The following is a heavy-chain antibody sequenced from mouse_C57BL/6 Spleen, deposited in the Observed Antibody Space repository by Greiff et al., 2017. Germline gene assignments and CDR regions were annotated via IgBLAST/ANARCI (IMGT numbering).Heavy chain of an antibody. CDR3: ARSYDYDAWFAY. J-gene: IGHJ3*01. D-gene: IGHD2-4*01. Sequence: QVQLQQSGAELVKPGASVKISCKASGYAFSSYWMNWVKQRPGKGLEWIGQIYPGDGDTNYNGKFKGKATLTADKSSSTAYMQLSSLTSEDSAVYFCARSYDYDAWFAYWGQGTLVTVSA. CDR2: IYPGDGDT. V-gene: IGHV1-80*01. CDR1: GYAFSSYW.